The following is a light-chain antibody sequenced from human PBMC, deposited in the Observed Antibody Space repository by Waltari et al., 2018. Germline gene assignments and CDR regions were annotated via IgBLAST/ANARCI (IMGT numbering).Light chain of an antibody. CDR1: SSDIGGYTY. CDR3: SSYTTTSTLL. Sequence: QSALTQPASVSGSPGQSITISCTGSSSDIGGYTYVSWYQHHPGKAPNLKIYEVRSRPSGFCTRCSGSKSGNTAPLTISGLQLEDEAHYYCSSYTTTSTLLFGGGTKVTVL. V-gene: IGLV2-14*01. CDR2: EVR. J-gene: IGLJ2*01.